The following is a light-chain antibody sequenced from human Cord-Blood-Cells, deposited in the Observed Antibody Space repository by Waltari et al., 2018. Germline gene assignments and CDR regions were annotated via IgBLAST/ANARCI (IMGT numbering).Light chain of an antibody. CDR3: QQYDNLYS. J-gene: IGKJ2*03. V-gene: IGKV1-33*01. CDR2: DAS. Sequence: DIQMTQSPSSLSASVGDRVTITCQASQYIINYLNWYQQKPGKAPKLLIYDASNLETGVPSRFSGSGSGTDFTFTISSLQPEDIATYYCQQYDNLYSFGQGTKLEIK. CDR1: QYIINY.